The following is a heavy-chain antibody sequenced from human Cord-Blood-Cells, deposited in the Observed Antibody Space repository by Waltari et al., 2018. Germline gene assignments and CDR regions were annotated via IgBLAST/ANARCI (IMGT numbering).Heavy chain of an antibody. V-gene: IGHV3-30-3*01. CDR1: GFTFSRYA. Sequence: QVQLVEAGGGVVQPGRSLRLSCAASGFTFSRYAMHWVRQAPAKGLEWVAVISYDGSNKYYADSVKGRFTISRDNSKNTLYLQMNSLRAEDTAVYYCARPDYYGSGSYYNYYFDYWGQGTLVTVSS. J-gene: IGHJ4*02. D-gene: IGHD3-10*01. CDR3: ARPDYYGSGSYYNYYFDY. CDR2: ISYDGSNK.